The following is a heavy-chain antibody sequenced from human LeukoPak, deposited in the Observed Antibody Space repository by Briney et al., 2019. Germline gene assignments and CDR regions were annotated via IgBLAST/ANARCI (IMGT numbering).Heavy chain of an antibody. V-gene: IGHV4-59*08. CDR2: IYYSGST. J-gene: IGHJ4*02. D-gene: IGHD3-10*01. Sequence: SETLSPTCTVSGGSISSYYWSWIRQPPGKGLEWIGYIYYSGSTNYNPSLKSRVTISVDTSKNQFSLKLSSVTAADTAVYYCARQGGSGEIDYWGQGTLVTVSS. CDR3: ARQGGSGEIDY. CDR1: GGSISSYY.